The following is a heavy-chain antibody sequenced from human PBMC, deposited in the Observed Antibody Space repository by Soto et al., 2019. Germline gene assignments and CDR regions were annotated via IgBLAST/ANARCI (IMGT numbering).Heavy chain of an antibody. D-gene: IGHD2-15*01. CDR3: AKVVVVAATFPYYFDY. V-gene: IGHV3-23*01. CDR2: ISGSGGST. CDR1: GFTFSSYA. Sequence: GGSLRLSCAASGFTFSSYAMSWVRQAPGKGLEWVSAISGSGGSTYYADSVKGRFTISRDNSKNTLYLQMNSLRAEDTAVYYCAKVVVVAATFPYYFDYWGQGTLVTVSS. J-gene: IGHJ4*02.